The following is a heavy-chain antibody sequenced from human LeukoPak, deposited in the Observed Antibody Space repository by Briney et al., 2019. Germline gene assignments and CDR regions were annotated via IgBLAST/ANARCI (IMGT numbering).Heavy chain of an antibody. Sequence: GGSLRLSCAASGFTFSSYEMNWVRQAPGNGLEWVSYISSSGSTIYYADSMKGRFTISRDNAKNSLYLQMNSLRAEDTAVYYCARDRNYYDSSGYAGDFDYWGQGTLVTVSS. CDR1: GFTFSSYE. CDR3: ARDRNYYDSSGYAGDFDY. J-gene: IGHJ4*02. V-gene: IGHV3-48*03. CDR2: ISSSGSTI. D-gene: IGHD3-22*01.